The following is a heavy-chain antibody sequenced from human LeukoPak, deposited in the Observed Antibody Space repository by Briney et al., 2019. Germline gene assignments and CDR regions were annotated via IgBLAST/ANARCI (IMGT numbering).Heavy chain of an antibody. J-gene: IGHJ4*02. V-gene: IGHV3-23*01. D-gene: IGHD6-13*01. CDR2: ISGSGGST. CDR1: GFAFNTYA. Sequence: PGRSLRLSCAASGFAFNTYAMHWVRQAPGKGLEWVSAISGSGGSTYYADSVKGRFTISRDNSKNTLYLQMNSLRAEDTAVYYCAKDGGSSSWYYFDYWGQGTLVIVSS. CDR3: AKDGGSSSWYYFDY.